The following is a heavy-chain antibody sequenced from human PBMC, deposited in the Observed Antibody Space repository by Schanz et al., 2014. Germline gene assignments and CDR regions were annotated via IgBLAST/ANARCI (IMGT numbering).Heavy chain of an antibody. D-gene: IGHD5-12*01. CDR2: ISASGGTT. J-gene: IGHJ4*02. V-gene: IGHV3-23*04. CDR1: GFTFSSYS. Sequence: EVQLVESGGGLVQPGGSLRLSCTASGFTFSSYSMNWVRQAPGKGLEWVSAISASGGTTYYADSVKGRFTISRDNAENTLFLQMNSLRAEDTAVYYCARKVVATIGGYYDNWGQGTLVIVSS. CDR3: ARKVVATIGGYYDN.